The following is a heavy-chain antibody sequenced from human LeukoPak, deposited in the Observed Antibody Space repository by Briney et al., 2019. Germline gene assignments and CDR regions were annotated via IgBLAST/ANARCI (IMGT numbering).Heavy chain of an antibody. V-gene: IGHV4-39*02. CDR2: IDCRST. Sequence: SETLSLTCTASGGTISSSSYYWGWLRQPRGKGLEWIGSIDCRSTYYNTSLKSRVTISVDPSKNHFSLKLSSVTAADTAVYYCARVPTVTFFDYWGQGTLVTVSS. CDR3: ARVPTVTFFDY. D-gene: IGHD4-17*01. CDR1: GGTISSSSYY. J-gene: IGHJ4*02.